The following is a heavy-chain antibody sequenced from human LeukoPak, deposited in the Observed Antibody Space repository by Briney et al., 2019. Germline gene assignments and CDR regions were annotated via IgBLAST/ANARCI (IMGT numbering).Heavy chain of an antibody. CDR2: IHYSGST. J-gene: IGHJ6*03. D-gene: IGHD5-12*01. CDR1: GGSISSYY. V-gene: IGHV4-59*01. Sequence: PSEPLSLTCTVSGGSISSYYWSWIRQPPGKGLEWIGYIHYSGSTHYNPSRKSRATISVDTSKNQVSLKLRSVTAADTAVYYCARTTEGYAGGPGYSYYYYMDVWGKGTTVTISS. CDR3: ARTTEGYAGGPGYSYYYYMDV.